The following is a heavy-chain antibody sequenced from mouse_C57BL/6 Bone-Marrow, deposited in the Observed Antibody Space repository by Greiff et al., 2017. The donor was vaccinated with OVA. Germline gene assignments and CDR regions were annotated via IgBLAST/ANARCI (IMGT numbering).Heavy chain of an antibody. V-gene: IGHV14-4*01. J-gene: IGHJ4*01. CDR1: GFNIKDDY. D-gene: IGHD1-1*01. CDR2: IDPENGDT. Sequence: VHVKQSGAELVRPGASVKLSCTASGFNIKDDYMHWVKQRPEQGLEWIGWIDPENGDTEYASKFQGKATITADTSSNTAYLQLSSLTSEDTAVYYCTTDYYGSSPYYAMDDWGQGTSVTVSS. CDR3: TTDYYGSSPYYAMDD.